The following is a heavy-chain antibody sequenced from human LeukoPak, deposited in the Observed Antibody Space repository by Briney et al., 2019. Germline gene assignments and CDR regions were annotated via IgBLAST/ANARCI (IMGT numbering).Heavy chain of an antibody. D-gene: IGHD4/OR15-4a*01. CDR2: IYHSGST. CDR1: GYSIGSGYY. J-gene: IGHJ4*02. CDR3: ATISIYGGVYYFDY. Sequence: PSETLSLTCAVSGYSIGSGYYWGWIRQPPGKGLEWIGSIYHSGSTYYNPSLKSRVTISVDTSKNQFSLKLSSVTAADTAVYYCATISIYGGVYYFDYWGQGTLVTVSS. V-gene: IGHV4-38-2*01.